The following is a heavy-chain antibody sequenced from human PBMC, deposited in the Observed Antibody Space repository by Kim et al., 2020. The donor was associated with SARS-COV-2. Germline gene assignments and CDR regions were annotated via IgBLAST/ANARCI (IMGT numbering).Heavy chain of an antibody. CDR1: GGSISSSNW. Sequence: SETLSLTCAVSGGSISSSNWWSWVRQPPGKWLEWIGEIYHSGSTNYNPSLKSRVTISVDKSKNQFSLKLSSVTAADTAVYYCARDGTLAAAVGYYYGMDVWGQGTTVTVSS. CDR3: ARDGTLAAAVGYYYGMDV. V-gene: IGHV4-4*02. CDR2: IYHSGST. J-gene: IGHJ6*02. D-gene: IGHD2-15*01.